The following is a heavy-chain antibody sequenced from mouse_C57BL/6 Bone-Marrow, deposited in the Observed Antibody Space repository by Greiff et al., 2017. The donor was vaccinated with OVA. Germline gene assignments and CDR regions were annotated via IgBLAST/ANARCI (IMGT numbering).Heavy chain of an antibody. CDR3: ARGGYGGAWFAY. D-gene: IGHD1-1*01. CDR2: IDPSDSET. Sequence: QVQLQQPGAELVRPGSSVKLSCKASGYTFTSYWMDWVKQRPGQGLEWIGNIDPSDSETHSNQKFKDKATLTVDTSSSTAYMQLSSLTSASSAVDDCARGGYGGAWFAYWGQGTLVTVSA. J-gene: IGHJ3*01. CDR1: GYTFTSYW. V-gene: IGHV1-61*01.